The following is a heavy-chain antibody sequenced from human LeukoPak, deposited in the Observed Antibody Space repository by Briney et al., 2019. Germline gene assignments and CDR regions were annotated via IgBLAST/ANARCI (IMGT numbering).Heavy chain of an antibody. CDR1: GDTVSSNSAA. CDR2: TYYRSKWYN. CDR3: ARDSSNWSWKFDY. Sequence: SQTLSLTCAISGDTVSSNSAAWNWIRQSPSIGLEWLGRTYYRSKWYNDYAVSVKSRVTVNPDTSRNQFSLQLNSVTPEDTAVYFCARDSSNWSWKFDYWGQGTLVTVSS. J-gene: IGHJ4*02. V-gene: IGHV6-1*01. D-gene: IGHD6-13*01.